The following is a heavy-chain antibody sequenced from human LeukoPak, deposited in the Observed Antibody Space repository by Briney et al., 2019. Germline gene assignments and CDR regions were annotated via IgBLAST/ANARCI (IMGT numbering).Heavy chain of an antibody. D-gene: IGHD1-26*01. CDR1: GGSFSGYY. J-gene: IGHJ2*01. V-gene: IGHV4-34*01. Sequence: PSETLSLTCAVYGGSFSGYYWSWIRQPPGKGLEWIGEINHSGSTNYNPSLKSRVTISVDTSKNQFSLKLSSVTAADTAVYYCARGEWELLRWYFDLWGRGTLVTVSS. CDR3: ARGEWELLRWYFDL. CDR2: INHSGST.